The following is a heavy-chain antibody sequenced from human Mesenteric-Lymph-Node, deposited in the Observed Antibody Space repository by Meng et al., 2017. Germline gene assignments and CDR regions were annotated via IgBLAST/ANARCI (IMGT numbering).Heavy chain of an antibody. CDR2: IYPGDSHI. V-gene: IGHV5-51*01. D-gene: IGHD3-10*01. Sequence: KVPCKGSGYTFTNYWIGWVRQMPGKGLEWMGIIYPGDSHIRYSPSFQGQVTISADKSISTAYLQWSSLKASDTAMYYCARRGLGELLDYWGQGTLVTVSS. CDR3: ARRGLGELLDY. J-gene: IGHJ4*02. CDR1: GYTFTNYW.